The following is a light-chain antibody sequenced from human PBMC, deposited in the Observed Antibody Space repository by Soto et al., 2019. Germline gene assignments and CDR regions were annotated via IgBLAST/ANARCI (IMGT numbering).Light chain of an antibody. CDR2: DVS. J-gene: IGLJ1*01. CDR1: SKGVGGYNY. CDR3: SSYTSSSISYV. V-gene: IGLV2-14*01. Sequence: QPLPTQPAPVSGSPGQSSPLSCTRTSKGVGGYNYVSWYQQHPGKAPKLMIYDVSNRPSGVSNRFSGSKSGNTASLTISGLQAEDEADYYCSSYTSSSISYVFGTGTKVTVL.